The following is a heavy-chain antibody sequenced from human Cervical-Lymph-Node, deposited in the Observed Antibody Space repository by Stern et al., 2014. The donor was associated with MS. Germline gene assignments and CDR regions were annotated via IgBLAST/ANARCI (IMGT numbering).Heavy chain of an antibody. J-gene: IGHJ4*02. CDR2: IYWDDDK. D-gene: IGHD1-1*01. Sequence: QVTLKESGPTLVKPTQTLTLTCTFSGFSLTTNGVSVGWIRQPPGKTLEWLAHIYWDDDKLYSPSLKSRLTITKDTSKNQVVLTMTNMDPVDTATYFCAHSEDDEGYDYWGQGTLITVSS. CDR1: GFSLTTNGVS. V-gene: IGHV2-5*02. CDR3: AHSEDDEGYDY.